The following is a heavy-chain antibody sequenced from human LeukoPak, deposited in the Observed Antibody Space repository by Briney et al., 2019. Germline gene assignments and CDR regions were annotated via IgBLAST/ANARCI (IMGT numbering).Heavy chain of an antibody. CDR3: ATYSGTYRDH. D-gene: IGHD1-26*01. CDR1: GFTFRNYN. J-gene: IGHJ4*02. Sequence: GSLRLSCVASGFTFRNYNLNWVRQAPGKGLEWVSSITSVGYIFSADSVKGRFTISRDNNKNSLYLQMSSLRAEDTAVYYCATYSGTYRDHWGQGTLVTVSS. CDR2: ITSVGYI. V-gene: IGHV3-21*01.